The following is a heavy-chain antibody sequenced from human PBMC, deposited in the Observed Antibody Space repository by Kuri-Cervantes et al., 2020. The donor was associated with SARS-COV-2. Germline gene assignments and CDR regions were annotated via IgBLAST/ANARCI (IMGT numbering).Heavy chain of an antibody. CDR2: ISYDGSNK. V-gene: IGHV3-30-3*01. CDR1: GFTFSNAW. CDR3: ATTSGSYYNGAFDY. D-gene: IGHD1-26*01. J-gene: IGHJ4*02. Sequence: GGSLRLSCAASGFTFSNAWMHWVRQAPGKGLEWVAVISYDGSNKYYADSVKGRFTISRDNSKNTLFLQMNSLRAEDTAVYYCATTSGSYYNGAFDYWGQGSLVTVSS.